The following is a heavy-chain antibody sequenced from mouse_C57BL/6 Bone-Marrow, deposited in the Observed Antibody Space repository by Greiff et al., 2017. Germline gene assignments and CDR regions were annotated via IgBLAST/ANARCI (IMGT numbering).Heavy chain of an antibody. Sequence: VQLQQSGPELVKPGASVKLSCKASGYTFTSYDINWVKQRPGQGLEWIGWIYPRDGSTKYNEKFKGKATLTVDTSSSTAYMELHSLTSEDSAVYFGASEVDYDYPGFAYWGQGTLVTVSA. J-gene: IGHJ3*01. CDR3: ASEVDYDYPGFAY. V-gene: IGHV1-85*01. CDR2: IYPRDGST. CDR1: GYTFTSYD. D-gene: IGHD2-4*01.